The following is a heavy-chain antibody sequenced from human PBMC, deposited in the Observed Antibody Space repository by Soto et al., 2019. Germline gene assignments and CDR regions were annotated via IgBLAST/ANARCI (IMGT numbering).Heavy chain of an antibody. CDR2: ISGSGGST. CDR3: AKGNWKGGLGIYGMDV. V-gene: IGHV3-23*01. Sequence: PGGSLRLSCAASGFTLSSYAMSWVRQAPGKGLEWVSAISGSGGSTYYADSVKGRFTISRDNSKNTLYLQMNSLRAEDTAVYYCAKGNWKGGLGIYGMDVWGQGTTVTVSS. J-gene: IGHJ6*02. CDR1: GFTLSSYA. D-gene: IGHD1-20*01.